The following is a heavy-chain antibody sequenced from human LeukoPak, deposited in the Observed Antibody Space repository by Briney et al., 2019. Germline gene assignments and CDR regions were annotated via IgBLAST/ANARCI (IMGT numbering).Heavy chain of an antibody. J-gene: IGHJ3*02. CDR3: AKGLDNYDTDAFDI. V-gene: IGHV3-21*01. Sequence: GGSLRLSCAASGFTFSSHNMNWVRQAPGKGLEWVSSISTSSSYIYYADSVKGRFTISRDNAKNSLYLQMNSLRAEDTAVYYCAKGLDNYDTDAFDIWGQGTMVTVSS. D-gene: IGHD3-9*01. CDR1: GFTFSSHN. CDR2: ISTSSSYI.